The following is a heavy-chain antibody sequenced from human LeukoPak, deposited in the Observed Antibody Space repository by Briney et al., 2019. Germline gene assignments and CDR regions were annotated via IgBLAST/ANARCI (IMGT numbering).Heavy chain of an antibody. J-gene: IGHJ6*03. CDR1: GFTFSSYW. CDR2: ISSSSSYI. V-gene: IGHV3-21*01. Sequence: GGSLRLSCAASGFTFSSYWMHWVRQAPGKGLEWVSSISSSSSYIYYADSVKGRFTISRDNAKNSLYLQMNSLRAEDTAVYYCARDRRSYGSGSYYVHYYYMDVWGKGTTVTISS. CDR3: ARDRRSYGSGSYYVHYYYMDV. D-gene: IGHD3-10*01.